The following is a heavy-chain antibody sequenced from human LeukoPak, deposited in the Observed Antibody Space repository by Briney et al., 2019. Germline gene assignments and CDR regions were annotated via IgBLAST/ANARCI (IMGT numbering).Heavy chain of an antibody. J-gene: IGHJ4*02. CDR1: GFTFSSYA. V-gene: IGHV3-23*01. CDR2: ISGSGGST. Sequence: GGSLRLSCAASGFTFSSYAMSWVRQAPGKGLEWVPAISGSGGSTYYADSVKGRFTISRDNSKNTLYLQMNSLRAEDTAVYYCAKSGSPLPLYYFDYWGQGTLVTVSS. CDR3: AKSGSPLPLYYFDY. D-gene: IGHD5-12*01.